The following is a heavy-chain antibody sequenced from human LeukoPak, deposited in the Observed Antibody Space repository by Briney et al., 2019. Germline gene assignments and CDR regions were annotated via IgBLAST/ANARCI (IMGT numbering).Heavy chain of an antibody. V-gene: IGHV3-33*06. Sequence: GRSLRLSCAPSGFTFSYYGMHWVRQAPGKGLEWVAIIWYDASNKYYANSVKGRFAISRDNSKNELYLQMNDLRDEDTAVYYCAKSYEETSSSSGPGDYWGQGTLV. D-gene: IGHD6-6*01. CDR2: IWYDASNK. CDR1: GFTFSYYG. CDR3: AKSYEETSSSSGPGDY. J-gene: IGHJ4*02.